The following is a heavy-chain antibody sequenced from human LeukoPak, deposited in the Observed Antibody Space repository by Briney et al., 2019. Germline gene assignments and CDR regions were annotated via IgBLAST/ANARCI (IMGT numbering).Heavy chain of an antibody. J-gene: IGHJ4*02. CDR3: ASSDRLRGSGSYYNVY. Sequence: ASVKVSCKASGYTFTGYYMHWVRQAPGQGLEWMGRINPNSGGTNYAQKFQSRVTMTRDTSISTAYMELSRLRSDDTAVYYCASSDRLRGSGSYYNVYWGQGTLVTVSS. D-gene: IGHD3-10*01. V-gene: IGHV1-2*06. CDR1: GYTFTGYY. CDR2: INPNSGGT.